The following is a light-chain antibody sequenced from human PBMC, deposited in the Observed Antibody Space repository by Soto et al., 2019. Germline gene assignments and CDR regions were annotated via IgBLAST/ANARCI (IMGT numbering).Light chain of an antibody. CDR2: DTY. V-gene: IGKV3-15*01. CDR3: LQYNFWRPYS. Sequence: EIVMTQSPAPLSLSPGERATLSCRASQSVGNSLAWYQLKPGQVPRLLIFDTYTRATGTPARFSGSGSEAEFTLTISSLQSEDFAIYSCLQYNFWRPYSFGQGTKVDIK. CDR1: QSVGNS. J-gene: IGKJ2*03.